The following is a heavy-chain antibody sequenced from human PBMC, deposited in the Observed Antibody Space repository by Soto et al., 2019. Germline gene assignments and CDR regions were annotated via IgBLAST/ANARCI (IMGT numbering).Heavy chain of an antibody. CDR3: ARVSVRKVRYFDY. J-gene: IGHJ4*01. Sequence: QVQLQESGPGLVTPSETLSLTCTVFGGSVSSGSYYWSWIRQTPGKGLEWLGYIYYSGSTNYNPSLKSRVTISVDTSKNQFSLNLSSVTAADTAVYYGARVSVRKVRYFDYWGHGTLVTVSS. CDR1: GGSVSSGSYY. V-gene: IGHV4-61*01. CDR2: IYYSGST.